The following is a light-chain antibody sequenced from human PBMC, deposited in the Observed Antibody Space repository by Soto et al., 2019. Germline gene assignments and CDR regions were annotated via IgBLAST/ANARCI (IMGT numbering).Light chain of an antibody. Sequence: EIVMPQSPATLSLSPGERATLSCRASPSVTNFLAWYQQKPGQAPRLLIYGAFNRATGIPARFSGSGSGTDFTLTISSLEPEDSAVYYCQQRNVWPPVTLGQGTRLEIK. CDR3: QQRNVWPPVT. CDR2: GAF. CDR1: PSVTNF. V-gene: IGKV3-11*01. J-gene: IGKJ5*01.